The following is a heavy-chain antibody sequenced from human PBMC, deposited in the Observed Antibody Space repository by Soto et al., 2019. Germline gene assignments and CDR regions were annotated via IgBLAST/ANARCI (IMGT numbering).Heavy chain of an antibody. Sequence: EVQLVESGGGLVKPGGSLRLSCAASGFTFSSYSKNWVRQAPGKGLEWVSSISSSSSYIYYADSVKGRFTISRDNAKNSLYLQMNSLRAEDTAVYYCARPYVVRFGELLIYYFDYWGQGTLVTVSS. CDR3: ARPYVVRFGELLIYYFDY. CDR1: GFTFSSYS. CDR2: ISSSSSYI. D-gene: IGHD3-10*01. J-gene: IGHJ4*02. V-gene: IGHV3-21*01.